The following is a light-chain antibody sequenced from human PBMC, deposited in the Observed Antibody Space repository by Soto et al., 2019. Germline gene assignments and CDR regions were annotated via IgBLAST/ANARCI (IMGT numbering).Light chain of an antibody. V-gene: IGLV2-11*01. CDR2: HVS. J-gene: IGLJ1*01. CDR3: CSYVGAYTDV. CDR1: SSDVGGYNY. Sequence: QSALTQPRSVSGSPGQSVTISCTGTSSDVGGYNYVSWYQQHPDKAPKIIIYHVSQRPSGVPDRFSASKSGNTASLTISGLQAEDEADYYCCSYVGAYTDVFGTGTKLTVL.